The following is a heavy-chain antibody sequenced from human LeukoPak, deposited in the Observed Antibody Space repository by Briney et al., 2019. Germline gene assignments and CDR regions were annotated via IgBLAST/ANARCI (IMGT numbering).Heavy chain of an antibody. CDR3: ARDIGSIAAGQDYYYYYGMDV. Sequence: SVKVSCKASGGTFSSYAISWVRQAPGQGLEWMGGIIPIFGTANYAQKFQGRVTITADESTSTAYMELSSLRSGDTAVYYCARDIGSIAAGQDYYYYYGMDVWGQGTTVTVSS. CDR1: GGTFSSYA. CDR2: IIPIFGTA. J-gene: IGHJ6*02. D-gene: IGHD6-13*01. V-gene: IGHV1-69*13.